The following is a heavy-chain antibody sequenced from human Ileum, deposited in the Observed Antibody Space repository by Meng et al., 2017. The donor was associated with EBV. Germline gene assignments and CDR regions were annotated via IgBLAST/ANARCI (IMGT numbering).Heavy chain of an antibody. CDR1: GFTFSNYA. CDR2: FSASDGTT. J-gene: IGHJ4*02. V-gene: IGHV3-23*01. D-gene: IGHD6-13*01. Sequence: EVQLLESXXXXVXXGGSLRLSWAASGFTFSNYAMGWVRQAPGKGLEWVSGFSASDGTTQYSDSVKGRFTISRDNSKNTLYLQMNSLRVEDTAVYYCAKSLEAAAGTGAFDYWGQGTLVTVSS. CDR3: AKSLEAAAGTGAFDY.